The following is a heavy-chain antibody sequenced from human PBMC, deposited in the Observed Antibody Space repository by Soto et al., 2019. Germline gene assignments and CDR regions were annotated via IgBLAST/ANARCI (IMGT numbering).Heavy chain of an antibody. J-gene: IGHJ6*02. Sequence: PGGSLRLSCAASGFTFSSYSMNWVHQAPGKGLEWVSYISSSSSTIYYADSVKGRFTISRDNAKNSLYLQMNSLRDEDTAVYYCVRELNPHDSSGYYYDYYYYYGMDVWGQGTTVTVSS. D-gene: IGHD3-22*01. CDR2: ISSSSSTI. V-gene: IGHV3-48*02. CDR3: VRELNPHDSSGYYYDYYYYYGMDV. CDR1: GFTFSSYS.